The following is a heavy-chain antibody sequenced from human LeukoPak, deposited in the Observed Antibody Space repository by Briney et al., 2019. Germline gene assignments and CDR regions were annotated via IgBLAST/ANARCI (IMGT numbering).Heavy chain of an antibody. V-gene: IGHV3-23*01. J-gene: IGHJ4*02. Sequence: GGSLRLSCAASGFTFSSYAMSWVRQAPGKGLEWVSAISGSGGSTYYADSVKGRFTISRDNSKNTLYLQMNSLRAEDTAVYYCAKVGDCSSTSCYLDYWGQGTLVTVSS. CDR1: GFTFSSYA. D-gene: IGHD2-2*01. CDR2: ISGSGGST. CDR3: AKVGDCSSTSCYLDY.